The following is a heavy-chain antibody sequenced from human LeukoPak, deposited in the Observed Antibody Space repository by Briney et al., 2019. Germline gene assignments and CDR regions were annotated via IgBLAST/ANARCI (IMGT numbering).Heavy chain of an antibody. J-gene: IGHJ4*02. D-gene: IGHD1-26*01. CDR2: INHSGST. CDR1: GGSFSGYY. V-gene: IGHV4-34*01. Sequence: PSETLSLTCAVYGGSFSGYYWSWIRQPPGKGLEWIGEINHSGSTNYNPSLKSRVTISVDTSKNQFSLKLSSVTAADPAGYYCARGPFIVGATFDYWGQGTLVTVSS. CDR3: ARGPFIVGATFDY.